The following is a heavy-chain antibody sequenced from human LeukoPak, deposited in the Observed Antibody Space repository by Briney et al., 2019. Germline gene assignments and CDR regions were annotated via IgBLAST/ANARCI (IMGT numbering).Heavy chain of an antibody. CDR3: ARATHWGLGF. V-gene: IGHV3-7*01. J-gene: IGHJ4*02. CDR1: GFTVSSNY. CDR2: INQGGSEI. D-gene: IGHD7-27*01. Sequence: GGSLRLSCAASGFTVSSNYMSWVRQAPGKGLEWVANINQGGSEIYYVDSVKGRFTISRDNAKNSLYLEMNSLRVEDTAVYYCARATHWGLGFWGQGTRVTVSS.